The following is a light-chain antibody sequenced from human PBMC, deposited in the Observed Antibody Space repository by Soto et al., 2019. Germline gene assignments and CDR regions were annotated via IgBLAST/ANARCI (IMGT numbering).Light chain of an antibody. CDR3: QVWDFHSDRWV. J-gene: IGLJ3*02. Sequence: SYVLTQPPSVSVAPGQTARITCGGNNIGSESVHWYRQKPGQAPVLVVYDDNDRPAGIPERVDGSNSGNTATLTISRVEVGDEAYYYCQVWDFHSDRWVFGVGTKVTVL. CDR1: NIGSES. CDR2: DDN. V-gene: IGLV3-21*02.